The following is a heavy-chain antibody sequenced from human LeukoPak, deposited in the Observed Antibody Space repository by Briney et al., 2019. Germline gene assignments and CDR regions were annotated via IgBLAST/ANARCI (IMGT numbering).Heavy chain of an antibody. CDR2: IRSKANSYAT. CDR1: GFTFSGSA. J-gene: IGHJ4*02. Sequence: GGSLRLSCAASGFTFSGSAMHWVRQASGKRLEWVGRIRSKANSYATAYAASVKGRFTISRDDSKNTAYLQMNSLKTEDTAVYYCTRQNYGSGSYCFDYWGQGTLVTVSS. CDR3: TRQNYGSGSYCFDY. D-gene: IGHD3-10*01. V-gene: IGHV3-73*01.